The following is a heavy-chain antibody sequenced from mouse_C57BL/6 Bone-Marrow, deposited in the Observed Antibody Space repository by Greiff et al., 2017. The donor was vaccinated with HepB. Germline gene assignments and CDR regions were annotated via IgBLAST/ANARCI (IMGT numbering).Heavy chain of an antibody. CDR3: ARGWLRRRTWFAY. J-gene: IGHJ3*01. CDR1: GYTFTSYW. Sequence: QVHLKQPGAELVKPGASVKMSCKASGYTFTSYWITWVKQRPGQGLEWIGDIYPGSGSTNYNEKFKSKATLTVDTSSSTAYMQLSSLTSEDSAVYYCARGWLRRRTWFAYWGQGTLVTVSA. D-gene: IGHD2-2*01. CDR2: IYPGSGST. V-gene: IGHV1-55*01.